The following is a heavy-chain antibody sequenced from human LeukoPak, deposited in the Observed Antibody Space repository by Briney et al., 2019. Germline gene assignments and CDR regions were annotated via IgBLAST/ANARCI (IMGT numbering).Heavy chain of an antibody. D-gene: IGHD2-15*01. CDR2: ISSGGSTI. Sequence: GGSLRLSCVASGFIFSDYQMNWVRQAPGKGLEWISYISSGGSTIYYADSVKGRFTVSRDNAKNSLYLQMNSLTDEDTAVYYCARGRVVVVAPIDYWGQGTLVTVSS. J-gene: IGHJ4*02. CDR3: ARGRVVVVAPIDY. V-gene: IGHV3-48*02. CDR1: GFIFSDYQ.